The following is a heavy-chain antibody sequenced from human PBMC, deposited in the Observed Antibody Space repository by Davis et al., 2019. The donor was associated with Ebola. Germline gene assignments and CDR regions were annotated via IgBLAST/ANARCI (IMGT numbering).Heavy chain of an antibody. V-gene: IGHV3-7*03. CDR3: AREAVWRFDP. Sequence: GESLKISCAASGFSFSSHWMSWVRQAPGKGLEWVANIRQDGSEKHYVDSVKGRFTISRDNAKNSLYLQMNSPRAEDTAVYNCAREAVWRFDPWGKETRATVSS. CDR2: IRQDGSEK. D-gene: IGHD3-16*01. J-gene: IGHJ5*02. CDR1: GFSFSSHW.